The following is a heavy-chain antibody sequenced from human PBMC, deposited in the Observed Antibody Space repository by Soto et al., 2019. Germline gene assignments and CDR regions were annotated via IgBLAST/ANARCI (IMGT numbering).Heavy chain of an antibody. CDR3: ARESHDILTGPPWVWYFDL. V-gene: IGHV4-34*01. CDR2: INDRGSI. D-gene: IGHD3-9*01. J-gene: IGHJ2*01. CDR1: GGSFSGHY. Sequence: QVQLQQWGAGPLRPLETLSLTCGVSGGSFSGHYWAWIRQSPGKGLEWIGEINDRGSINYNPSLKSRVSISVYTSNNHYSLNLRSVTAADTAVYYCARESHDILTGPPWVWYFDLWGRGTLVTVSS.